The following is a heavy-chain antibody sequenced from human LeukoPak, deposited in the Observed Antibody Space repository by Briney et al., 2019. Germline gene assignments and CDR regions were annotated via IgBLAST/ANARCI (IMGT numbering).Heavy chain of an antibody. CDR3: ARDYRSSSWYNWFDP. D-gene: IGHD6-13*01. CDR2: INPSGGST. J-gene: IGHJ5*02. Sequence: ASVKVSCKASGYTFTSYYMHWVRQAPGQGLEWMGMINPSGGSTSYAQKFQGRVTMTRDTSTSTVYMELSSLRSEDTAVYYCARDYRSSSWYNWFDPWGQGTLVTVSS. CDR1: GYTFTSYY. V-gene: IGHV1-46*01.